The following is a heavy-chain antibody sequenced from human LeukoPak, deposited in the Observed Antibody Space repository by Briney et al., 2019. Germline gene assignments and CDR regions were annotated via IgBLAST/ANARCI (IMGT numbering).Heavy chain of an antibody. CDR1: GYSFTSYW. Sequence: LGESLKISCKGSGYSFTSYWIGWVRQMPGKGLEWMGIIYPGDSDTRYSPSFQGQVTISADKSISTAYLQWSSLKASDTAMYYCARIPAAGFAVAGTDYFDYWGQGTLVTVSS. V-gene: IGHV5-51*01. D-gene: IGHD6-19*01. CDR2: IYPGDSDT. J-gene: IGHJ4*02. CDR3: ARIPAAGFAVAGTDYFDY.